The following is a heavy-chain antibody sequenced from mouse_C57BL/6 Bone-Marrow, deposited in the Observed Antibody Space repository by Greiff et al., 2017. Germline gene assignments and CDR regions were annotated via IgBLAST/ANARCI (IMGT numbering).Heavy chain of an antibody. CDR3: ARDMITTGWDY. J-gene: IGHJ2*01. V-gene: IGHV3-6*01. CDR2: ISYDGSN. Sequence: VQLQQSGPGLVKPSQSLSLTCSVTGYSITSGYYWNWIRQFPGNKLEWMGYISYDGSNNYNPSLKNRISITRDTSKNQFFLKLNSVTTEDTATYYCARDMITTGWDYWGQGTTLTVSS. CDR1: GYSITSGYY. D-gene: IGHD2-4*01.